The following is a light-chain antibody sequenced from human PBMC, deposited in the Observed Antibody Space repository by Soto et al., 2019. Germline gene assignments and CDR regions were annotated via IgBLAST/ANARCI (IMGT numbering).Light chain of an antibody. Sequence: EIVLTQSPATVSLSPGERATLSCRTSQTVSRHLAWYQQKPGQAPRLLIYDISNRDTGIPARFSGSGSGTDFTLTIAGLEPEDSAVYYCQQRSHWPRNTFGQGTKREI. J-gene: IGKJ2*01. CDR3: QQRSHWPRNT. V-gene: IGKV3-11*01. CDR2: DIS. CDR1: QTVSRH.